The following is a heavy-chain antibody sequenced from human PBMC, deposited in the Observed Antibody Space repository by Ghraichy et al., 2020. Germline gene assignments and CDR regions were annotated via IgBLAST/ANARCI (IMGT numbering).Heavy chain of an antibody. D-gene: IGHD1-26*01. CDR3: ATQLRIGGPTWNYFDY. CDR1: GFTFSGYA. Sequence: GGSLRLSCATSGFTFSGYAVTWVRQAPGKGLEWVSSISGSGGITYYADSVMGRFTISRDNSKNTLYLQMSGLRAEDTAVYYCATQLRIGGPTWNYFDYWGQGTLVTVSS. CDR2: ISGSGGIT. J-gene: IGHJ4*02. V-gene: IGHV3-23*01.